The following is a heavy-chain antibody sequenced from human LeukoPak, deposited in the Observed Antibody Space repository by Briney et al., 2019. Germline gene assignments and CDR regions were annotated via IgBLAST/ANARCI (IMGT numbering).Heavy chain of an antibody. CDR1: GFTFGDYA. CDR2: IRSKAYGGTT. J-gene: IGHJ4*02. V-gene: IGHV3-49*04. D-gene: IGHD3-3*01. CDR3: TRVGSITIFGVVPDFDY. Sequence: PGRSLRLSCTASGFTFGDYAMSWVRQAPGKGLEWVGFIRSKAYGGTTEYAASVKGRFTISGDDSKSIAYLQMNSLKTEDTAVYYCTRVGSITIFGVVPDFDYWGQGTLVTVSS.